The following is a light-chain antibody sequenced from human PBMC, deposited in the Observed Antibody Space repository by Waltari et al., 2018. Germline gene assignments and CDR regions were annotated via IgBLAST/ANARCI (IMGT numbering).Light chain of an antibody. CDR1: SGDVGGYKY. CDR3: SSYTSSSTLA. V-gene: IGLV2-14*03. Sequence: QSALTQPASVSGSPGQSITISCTGTSGDVGGYKYVSWYNQHPGKAPKLMIYDVSNRPSGVSDRFSGSKSGNTASLTISGLQAEDEADYYCSSYTSSSTLAFGGGTKLTVL. J-gene: IGLJ2*01. CDR2: DVS.